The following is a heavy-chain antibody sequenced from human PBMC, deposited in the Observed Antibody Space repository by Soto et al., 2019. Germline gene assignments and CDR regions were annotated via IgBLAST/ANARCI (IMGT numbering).Heavy chain of an antibody. CDR2: INHSGNT. J-gene: IGHJ4*02. CDR1: GGSFSGFY. Sequence: QVQLQQWGAGLLKPSETLSLTCAVYGGSFSGFYWSWIRQPPGKGLEWIGEINHSGNTNYNPSLKSRVTISLDTSKNQFSLKLSSVTAADTALYYCARGRITSRPSSDYWGQGTLVTVSS. D-gene: IGHD6-6*01. V-gene: IGHV4-34*01. CDR3: ARGRITSRPSSDY.